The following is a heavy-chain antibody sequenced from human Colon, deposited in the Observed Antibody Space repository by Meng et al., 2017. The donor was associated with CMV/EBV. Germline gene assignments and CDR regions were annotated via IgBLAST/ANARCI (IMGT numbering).Heavy chain of an antibody. D-gene: IGHD6-19*01. CDR2: IYWDDDN. Sequence: ITWKESGPTLVKPPQTLTLPGPFSGFSLRTPEVGVHWIRQPPGKALEWIALIYWDDDNQFRPSLKHRITITKDTSKTQVVLTMTNMDPVETATYYCAHGRGWRTDYWGQGTLVTVSS. CDR1: GFSLRTPEVG. CDR3: AHGRGWRTDY. J-gene: IGHJ4*02. V-gene: IGHV2-5*02.